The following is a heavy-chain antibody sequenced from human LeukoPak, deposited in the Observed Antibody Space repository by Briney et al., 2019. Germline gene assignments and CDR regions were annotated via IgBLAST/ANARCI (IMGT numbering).Heavy chain of an antibody. Sequence: GGSLRLSCAASGFTFSSYSMNWVRQAPGKGLEWVSSISSSSSYIYYADSVKGRFTISRDNAKNSLYLQMNSLRAEDTAMYYCARDLEVFGVVPIGYWGQGTLVIVSS. J-gene: IGHJ4*02. V-gene: IGHV3-21*01. D-gene: IGHD3-3*01. CDR2: ISSSSSYI. CDR3: ARDLEVFGVVPIGY. CDR1: GFTFSSYS.